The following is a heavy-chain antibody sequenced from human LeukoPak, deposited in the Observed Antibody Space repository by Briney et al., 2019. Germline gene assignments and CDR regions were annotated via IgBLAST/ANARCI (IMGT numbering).Heavy chain of an antibody. V-gene: IGHV3-7*01. Sequence: GSPRLSCAASGFTFSSYWMSWARQAPGKGLEWVANIKQDGSEKYYVDSVKGRFTISRDNAKNSLYLQMNSLRAEDTAVYYCAREWSYHYYYYGMDVWGQGTTVTVSS. D-gene: IGHD3-10*01. CDR2: IKQDGSEK. J-gene: IGHJ6*02. CDR1: GFTFSSYW. CDR3: AREWSYHYYYYGMDV.